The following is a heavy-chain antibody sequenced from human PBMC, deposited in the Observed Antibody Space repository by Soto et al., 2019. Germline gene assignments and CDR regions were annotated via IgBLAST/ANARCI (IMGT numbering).Heavy chain of an antibody. D-gene: IGHD1-26*01. CDR1: GDSFSSYY. CDR3: AGSRRPFSVPWSAP. CDR2: IYDSGTT. V-gene: IGHV4-59*01. J-gene: IGHJ5*02. Sequence: SETLSLTCAVSGDSFSSYYWSWIRQPPGKGLEWIGYIYDSGTTFYNPSLKSRVTISVDVPKSQFSLNMSSVSAADTAFYYCAGSRRPFSVPWSAPGAKGSQVPVSP.